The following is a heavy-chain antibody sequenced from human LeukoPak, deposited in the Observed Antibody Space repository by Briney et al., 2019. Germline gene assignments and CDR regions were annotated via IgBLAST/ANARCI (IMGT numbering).Heavy chain of an antibody. J-gene: IGHJ6*02. CDR2: INHSGST. D-gene: IGHD5-18*01. V-gene: IGHV4-34*01. CDR3: ATYAVHTAMVPYYYYGLDV. Sequence: PSETLSLTRAVYGGSFSGYYWSWIRQPPGKGLEWIGEINHSGSTNYNPPLKSRVTISVDTSKNQFSLKLSSVTAADTAVYYCATYAVHTAMVPYYYYGLDVWGRGTPVTISS. CDR1: GGSFSGYY.